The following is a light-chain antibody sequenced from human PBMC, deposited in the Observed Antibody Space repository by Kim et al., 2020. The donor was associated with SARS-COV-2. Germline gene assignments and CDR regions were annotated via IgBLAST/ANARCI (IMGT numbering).Light chain of an antibody. Sequence: GQRVTISCSGSRSNIGGDTVNWYQQLPGAAPKLLIYAVDQRPSGVPDRFSGSNSGTSASLAISGLRSEYEAIYYCAVWDDSLNGPSFGGGTQLTVL. CDR3: AVWDDSLNGPS. J-gene: IGLJ2*01. CDR1: RSNIGGDT. CDR2: AVD. V-gene: IGLV1-44*01.